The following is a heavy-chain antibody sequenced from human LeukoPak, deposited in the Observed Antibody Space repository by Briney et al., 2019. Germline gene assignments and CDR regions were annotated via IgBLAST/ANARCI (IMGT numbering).Heavy chain of an antibody. V-gene: IGHV3-64D*06. J-gene: IGHJ3*02. CDR1: GFTFSTFA. D-gene: IGHD3-16*01. CDR3: VKAMMTFGGVIRTDAFDI. CDR2: INNNGDST. Sequence: TGGSLSLSCSASGFTFSTFAVHWVRQAPGKRLEYVSGINNNGDSTYYSDSVKARLTISRDNSKNTLFLQMASLRAEDTAVYYCVKAMMTFGGVIRTDAFDIWGQGTMVIVSS.